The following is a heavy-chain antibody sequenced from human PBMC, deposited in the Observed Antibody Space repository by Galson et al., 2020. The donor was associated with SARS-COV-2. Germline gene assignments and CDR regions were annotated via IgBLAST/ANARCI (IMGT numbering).Heavy chain of an antibody. D-gene: IGHD3-22*01. CDR1: GGPFSSTTYY. Sequence: PSETLSLTCTVSGGPFSSTTYYWGWVRQSPGKGLEWIGSIYYSGGTYYNPSLKSRATISLNSSKKQISLKLSSVTAADTAVYYCARHFLRERNYYDDTDYPAGIDSWGLGTLVTVSS. CDR3: ARHFLRERNYYDDTDYPAGIDS. V-gene: IGHV4-39*01. J-gene: IGHJ4*02. CDR2: IYYSGGT.